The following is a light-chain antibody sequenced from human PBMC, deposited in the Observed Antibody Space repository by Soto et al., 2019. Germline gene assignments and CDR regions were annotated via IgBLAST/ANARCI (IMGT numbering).Light chain of an antibody. CDR3: GTWDSSLGAVV. CDR1: SSDIGNNY. V-gene: IGLV1-51*01. CDR2: DNN. Sequence: QSVLTQPPSVSAAPGQRVTISCSGSSSDIGNNYVSWYQQLPGTAPKLFIYDNNKRPSGIPDRFSGSKTGTSATLGITGLQTGDEADYYCGTWDSSLGAVVFGGGTKLTVL. J-gene: IGLJ3*02.